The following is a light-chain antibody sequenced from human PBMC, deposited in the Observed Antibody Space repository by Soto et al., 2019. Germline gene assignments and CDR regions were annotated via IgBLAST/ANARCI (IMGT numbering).Light chain of an antibody. J-gene: IGLJ1*01. CDR1: SSNIAPNT. CDR3: AAWDDSLNGDV. Sequence: QLVLTQPPSASGTPGQRVTISCSGSSSNIAPNTVNWYQHLPGAAPQLLIFANDRRPSGVPDRFSGSRSGTSASLAISGLQSEDEADYYCAAWDDSLNGDVFGTGTKLTVL. V-gene: IGLV1-44*01. CDR2: AND.